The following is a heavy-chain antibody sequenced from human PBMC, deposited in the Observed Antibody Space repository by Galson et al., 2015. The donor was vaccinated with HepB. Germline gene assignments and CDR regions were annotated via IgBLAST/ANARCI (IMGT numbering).Heavy chain of an antibody. Sequence: SYISSSGSTIYYADSVKGRFTISRDNAKNSLYLQMNSLRAEDTAVYYCARADSSGYQTPISFDYWGQGTLVTVSS. CDR3: ARADSSGYQTPISFDY. D-gene: IGHD3-22*01. J-gene: IGHJ4*02. V-gene: IGHV3-11*04. CDR2: ISSSGSTI.